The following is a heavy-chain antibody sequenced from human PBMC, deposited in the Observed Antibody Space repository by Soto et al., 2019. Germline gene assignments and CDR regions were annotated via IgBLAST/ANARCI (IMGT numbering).Heavy chain of an antibody. D-gene: IGHD3-10*01. V-gene: IGHV1-8*01. CDR3: ARVRYYYGSGSKTNWFDP. CDR2: MNPNSGNT. CDR1: GYTFTSYD. J-gene: IGHJ5*02. Sequence: ASVKVSCKASGYTFTSYDINWVRQATGQGLEWMGWMNPNSGNTGYAQKFQGRVTMTRNTSISTAYMELSSLRSEDTAVYYCARVRYYYGSGSKTNWFDPWGQGTLVTVSS.